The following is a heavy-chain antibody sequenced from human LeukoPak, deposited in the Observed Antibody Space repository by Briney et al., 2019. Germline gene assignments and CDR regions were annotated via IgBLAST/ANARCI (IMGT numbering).Heavy chain of an antibody. CDR3: ATRGYTGPSDF. V-gene: IGHV3-20*04. CDR1: GLIFDDYG. CDR2: ITWNGDST. D-gene: IGHD5-18*01. Sequence: GGSLRLSCAASGLIFDDYGMSWVRQAPGKGLEWVSGITWNGDSTSYADSVEGRFTISRDNAKNYVYLQMKNLRAEDTALYFCATRGYTGPSDFWGRGTLVTVSS. J-gene: IGHJ4*02.